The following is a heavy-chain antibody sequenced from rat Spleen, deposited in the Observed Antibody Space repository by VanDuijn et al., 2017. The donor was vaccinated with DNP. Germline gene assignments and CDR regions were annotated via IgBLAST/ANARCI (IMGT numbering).Heavy chain of an antibody. Sequence: EVQLVASGGGLVEPGRSLKLSCAASGFTFSDYYMAWVRQAPRKGLEWVASISYDGVSIHYRDSVKGRFTISRDNAKNTLYLRMNSLRSEDTATYYCGRDLGGDYWGQGVMVTVSS. CDR3: GRDLGGDY. D-gene: IGHD4-6*01. J-gene: IGHJ2*01. CDR2: ISYDGVSI. CDR1: GFTFSDYY. V-gene: IGHV5-20*01.